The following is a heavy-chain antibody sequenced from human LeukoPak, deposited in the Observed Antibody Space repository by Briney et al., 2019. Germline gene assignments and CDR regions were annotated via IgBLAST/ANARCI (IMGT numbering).Heavy chain of an antibody. Sequence: SVKVSCKASGDTFSSYAISWVRQAPGQGLEWMGGIIPIFGTANYAQKFQGRVTITADKSTSTAHMELSSLRTEDTAVYYCAVSIAAAVLLPLIDYWGQGTLVTVSS. CDR1: GDTFSSYA. CDR2: IIPIFGTA. V-gene: IGHV1-69*06. J-gene: IGHJ4*02. CDR3: AVSIAAAVLLPLIDY. D-gene: IGHD6-13*01.